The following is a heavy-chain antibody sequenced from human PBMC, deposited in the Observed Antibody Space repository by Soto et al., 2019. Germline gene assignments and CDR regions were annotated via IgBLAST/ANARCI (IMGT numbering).Heavy chain of an antibody. V-gene: IGHV3-23*01. CDR1: GFTFSSYA. J-gene: IGHJ5*02. D-gene: IGHD1-1*01. CDR2: ISGSGGST. CDR3: AKGQLGRFDP. Sequence: GGSLRLSCAAFGFTFSSYAMSWVRQAPGKGLEWVSAISGSGGSTYYADSVKGRFTISRDNSKNTLYLQLNSLRAEDTAVYYWAKGQLGRFDPWGQGTLVTVSS.